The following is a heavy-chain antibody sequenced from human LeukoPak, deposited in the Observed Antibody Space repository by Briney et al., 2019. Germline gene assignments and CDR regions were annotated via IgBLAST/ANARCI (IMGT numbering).Heavy chain of an antibody. D-gene: IGHD6-19*01. CDR1: GFTFSSYG. V-gene: IGHV3-33*01. CDR3: AASGSGWFYGMDV. Sequence: GGSLRLSCAASGFTFSSYGMHWVRQAPGKGLEWVAVIWYDGSNKYYADSVKGRFTISRDNSKNTLYLRMNSLRAEDTAVYYCAASGSGWFYGMDVWGQGTTVTVSS. J-gene: IGHJ6*02. CDR2: IWYDGSNK.